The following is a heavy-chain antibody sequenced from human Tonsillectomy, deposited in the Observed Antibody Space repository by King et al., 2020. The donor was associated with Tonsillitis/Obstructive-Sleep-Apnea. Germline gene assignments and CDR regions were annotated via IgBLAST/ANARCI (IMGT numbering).Heavy chain of an antibody. CDR1: GFTFSSYS. CDR3: AVYGGGGYCSSTSCYIDY. J-gene: IGHJ4*02. Sequence: VQLVESGGGLVKPGGSLRLSCAASGFTFSSYSMNWVRQAPGKGLEWVSSISGSSSYIYYADSVKGRFTISRDNAKNSLYLQMNSLRAEDTAIYYCAVYGGGGYCSSTSCYIDYWGQGTLVTVSS. V-gene: IGHV3-21*01. D-gene: IGHD2-2*02. CDR2: ISGSSSYI.